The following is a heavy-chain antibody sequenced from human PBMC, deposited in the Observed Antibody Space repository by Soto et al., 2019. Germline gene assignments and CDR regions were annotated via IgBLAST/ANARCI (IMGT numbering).Heavy chain of an antibody. CDR2: LSGRGDST. J-gene: IGHJ4*02. CDR1: GFTFRIFD. Sequence: EVQLLESGGGLVQPGGSLRLSCAASGFTFRIFDMSWVRQAPGKGLEWVSTLSGRGDSTYYAESVKGRFTISRDNSKNTLYLQMNSLRADDTAVYYCAKYRYDFFYWGQGTLVTVSS. V-gene: IGHV3-23*01. CDR3: AKYRYDFFY. D-gene: IGHD3-3*01.